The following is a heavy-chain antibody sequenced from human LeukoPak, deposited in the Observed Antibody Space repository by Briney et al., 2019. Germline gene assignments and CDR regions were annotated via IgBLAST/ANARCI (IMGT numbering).Heavy chain of an antibody. Sequence: SVTVSCKASGGTFSSYAISWVRQAPGQGLEWMGGIIPIFGTANYAQKFQGRVTITADESTSTAYMELSSLRSEDTAVYYCARKRVAGSYYYYGMDVWGQGTTVTVSS. D-gene: IGHD6-19*01. CDR3: ARKRVAGSYYYYGMDV. CDR2: IIPIFGTA. J-gene: IGHJ6*02. CDR1: GGTFSSYA. V-gene: IGHV1-69*13.